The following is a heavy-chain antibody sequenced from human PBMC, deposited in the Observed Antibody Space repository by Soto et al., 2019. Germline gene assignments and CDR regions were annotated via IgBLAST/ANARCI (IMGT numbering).Heavy chain of an antibody. D-gene: IGHD3-22*01. CDR1: GFTFSSYG. CDR2: ISYDGSNK. V-gene: IGHV3-30*18. J-gene: IGHJ4*02. Sequence: QVQLVESGGGVVQPGRSLRLSCAASGFTFSSYGMHWVRQAPGTGLEWVAVISYDGSNKYYADSVKGRFTISRDNSKNTLYLQMNSLRAEDTAVYYCAKDTYYYDSSANSRPDYWGQGTLVTVSS. CDR3: AKDTYYYDSSANSRPDY.